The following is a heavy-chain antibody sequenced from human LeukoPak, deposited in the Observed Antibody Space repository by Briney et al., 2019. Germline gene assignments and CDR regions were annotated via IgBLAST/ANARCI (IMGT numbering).Heavy chain of an antibody. CDR2: ISSSSSYI. V-gene: IGHV3-21*01. Sequence: PGGSLRLSCAASGFTFSSYSMNWVRQAPGKGLEWVSSISSSSSYIYYADSVKGRFTISRDNAKNSLYLQMNSLRAEDTAVFYCATDQDHGYFRHWGQGSLVTVSS. CDR1: GFTFSSYS. CDR3: ATDQDHGYFRH. J-gene: IGHJ1*01. D-gene: IGHD4-17*01.